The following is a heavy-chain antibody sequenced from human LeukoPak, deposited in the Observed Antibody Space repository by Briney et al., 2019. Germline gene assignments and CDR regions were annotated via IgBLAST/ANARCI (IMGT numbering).Heavy chain of an antibody. J-gene: IGHJ4*02. Sequence: EGSLGLSCAASGFTFSSYSMNWVRQAPGKGLEWVANIKQDGSEKYYVDSVKGRFTISRDNAKNSLYLQMNSLRAEDTAVYYCAREYRGVTAMRYDYWGQGTLVTVSS. CDR1: GFTFSSYS. D-gene: IGHD2-21*02. V-gene: IGHV3-7*01. CDR3: AREYRGVTAMRYDY. CDR2: IKQDGSEK.